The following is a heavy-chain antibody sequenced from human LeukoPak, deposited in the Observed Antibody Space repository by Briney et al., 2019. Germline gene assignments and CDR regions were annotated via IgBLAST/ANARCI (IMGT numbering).Heavy chain of an antibody. J-gene: IGHJ4*02. V-gene: IGHV3-30*02. Sequence: GGSLRLSCAASGFTFSSYGMHWVRQAPGKGLEWVAFIRYDGSNKYYADSVKGRFTISRDNSKNTLYLQMNSLRAEDTAVYYCATPLTTGYGYLNWGQGTLVTVSS. D-gene: IGHD5-18*01. CDR3: ATPLTTGYGYLN. CDR1: GFTFSSYG. CDR2: IRYDGSNK.